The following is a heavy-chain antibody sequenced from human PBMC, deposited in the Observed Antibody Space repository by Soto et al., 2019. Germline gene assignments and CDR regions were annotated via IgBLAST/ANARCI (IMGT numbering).Heavy chain of an antibody. V-gene: IGHV4-39*01. J-gene: IGHJ5*02. D-gene: IGHD2-2*01. CDR1: GGSISSSSYY. Sequence: SETLSLTCTVSGGSISSSSYYWGWIRQPPGKGLEWIGSIYYSGSTYYNPSLKSRVTISVDTSKNQFSLKLSSVTAADTAVYYCARQEGGLRGYCSSTSCLRGWFDPWGQGTLVTVSS. CDR3: ARQEGGLRGYCSSTSCLRGWFDP. CDR2: IYYSGST.